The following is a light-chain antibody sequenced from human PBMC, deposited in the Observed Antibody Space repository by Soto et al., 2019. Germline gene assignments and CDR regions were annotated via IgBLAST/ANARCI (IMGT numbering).Light chain of an antibody. J-gene: IGLJ2*01. CDR1: SSDVGTYNL. Sequence: QSVLTQPASVSGSPGQSITMSCTGSSSDVGTYNLVSWYLHHPGKVPKLMIYEVSKRPSGVSNRFSGSRSGNTASLTISGLQAEDEADYYCCSYAGSSTFVVFGGGTKLTVL. V-gene: IGLV2-23*02. CDR2: EVS. CDR3: CSYAGSSTFVV.